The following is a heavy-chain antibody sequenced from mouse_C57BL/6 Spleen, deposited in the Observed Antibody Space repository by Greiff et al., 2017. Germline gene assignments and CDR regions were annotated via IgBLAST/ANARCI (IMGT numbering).Heavy chain of an antibody. Sequence: VKVEESGPELVKPGASVKISCKASGYAFSSSWMNWVKQRPGKGLEWIGRIYPGDGDTNYNGKFKGKATLTADKSSSTAYMQLSSLTSEDSAVYFCARGYYYGSRGDYFDYGGQGTTLTVSS. CDR1: GYAFSSSW. CDR2: IYPGDGDT. CDR3: ARGYYYGSRGDYFDY. J-gene: IGHJ2*01. D-gene: IGHD1-1*01. V-gene: IGHV1-82*01.